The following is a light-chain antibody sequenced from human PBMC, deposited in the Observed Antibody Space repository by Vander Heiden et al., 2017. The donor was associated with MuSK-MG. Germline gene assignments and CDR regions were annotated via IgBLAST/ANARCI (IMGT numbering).Light chain of an antibody. CDR2: KNK. CDR1: SSNIGNND. Sequence: QSVLPQPPSVSAAPGQKVTISCSGSSSNIGNNDVCWYQQPPATAPKLLIYKNKKRPAGIPERCSGSKYGTSATLDITGLQAGDEADYYWGTRESSRSGVVFGGGTKLTVL. V-gene: IGLV1-51*01. CDR3: GTRESSRSGVV. J-gene: IGLJ2*01.